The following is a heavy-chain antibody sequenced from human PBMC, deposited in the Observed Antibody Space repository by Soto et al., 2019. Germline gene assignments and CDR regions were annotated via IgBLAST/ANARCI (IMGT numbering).Heavy chain of an antibody. CDR2: IYYSGST. V-gene: IGHV4-39*01. CDR1: GGSISSSSYY. J-gene: IGHJ5*02. CDR3: ARPNYYGSGSYYRSSSTWFDP. D-gene: IGHD3-10*01. Sequence: PSETLSLTCTVSGGSISSSSYYWGWIRQPPGKGLEWIGSIYYSGSTYYNPSLKSRVTISVDTSKNQFSLKLSSVTAADTAVYYCARPNYYGSGSYYRSSSTWFDPWGQGTLVTVSS.